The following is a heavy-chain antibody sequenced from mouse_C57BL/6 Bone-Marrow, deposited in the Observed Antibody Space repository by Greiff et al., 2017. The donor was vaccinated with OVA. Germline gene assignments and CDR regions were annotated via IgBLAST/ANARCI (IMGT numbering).Heavy chain of an antibody. Sequence: VQLVESGPGLVQPSQSLSITCTVSGFSLTSYGVHWVRQSPGKGLEWLGVIWSGGSTDYNAAFISRLSISKDNSKSQVFFKMNSLQADDTAIYYCARLWLLRYFDVWGTGTTVTVSS. J-gene: IGHJ1*03. D-gene: IGHD2-3*01. V-gene: IGHV2-2*01. CDR1: GFSLTSYG. CDR3: ARLWLLRYFDV. CDR2: IWSGGST.